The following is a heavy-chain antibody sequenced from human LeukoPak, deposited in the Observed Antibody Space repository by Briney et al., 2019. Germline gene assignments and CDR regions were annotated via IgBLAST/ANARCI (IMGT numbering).Heavy chain of an antibody. J-gene: IGHJ5*02. CDR2: IKSKTDGRTT. Sequence: GGSLRLSCAASGFTFSNAWMSWVRQAPGKGLEWVGRIKSKTDGRTTDYAAPVKGRFTISRDDSKNTLYLQMNSLKTEDTAVYYCITDYSSSWGQGTLVTVSS. V-gene: IGHV3-15*01. D-gene: IGHD6-6*01. CDR3: ITDYSSS. CDR1: GFTFSNAW.